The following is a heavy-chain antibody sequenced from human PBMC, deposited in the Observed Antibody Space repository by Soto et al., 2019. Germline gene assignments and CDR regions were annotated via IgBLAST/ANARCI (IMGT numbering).Heavy chain of an antibody. J-gene: IGHJ5*02. D-gene: IGHD3-16*02. V-gene: IGHV3-48*03. CDR3: ARQYDYVWGSYRFSWFDP. CDR2: TSSSGSTI. Sequence: GGSLRLSCAASGFTFSSYEMNWVRQAPGKGLEWVSYTSSSGSTIYYADSVKGRFTISRDNAKNSLYLQMNSLRAEDTAVYYCARQYDYVWGSYRFSWFDPWGQGTLVTVSS. CDR1: GFTFSSYE.